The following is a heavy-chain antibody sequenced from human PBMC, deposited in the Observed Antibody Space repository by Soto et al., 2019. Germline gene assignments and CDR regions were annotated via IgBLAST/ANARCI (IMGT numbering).Heavy chain of an antibody. CDR2: IIPIFGTA. Sequence: ASVKVSCKASGGTFSSYAISWVRQAPGQGLEWMGGIIPIFGTANYAQKFQGRVTITADESTSTAYMELSSLRSEDTAVYYCARKYCSSTSCHLGGLSVNWFDPWGQGTLVTVSS. V-gene: IGHV1-69*13. D-gene: IGHD2-2*01. CDR1: GGTFSSYA. J-gene: IGHJ5*02. CDR3: ARKYCSSTSCHLGGLSVNWFDP.